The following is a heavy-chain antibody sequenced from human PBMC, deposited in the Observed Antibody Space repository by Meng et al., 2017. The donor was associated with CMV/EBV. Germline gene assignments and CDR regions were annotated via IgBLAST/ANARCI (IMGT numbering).Heavy chain of an antibody. V-gene: IGHV1-18*01. CDR3: ARGGFLEWLTHYYYYGMDV. CDR2: ISAYNGNT. J-gene: IGHJ6*02. Sequence: ASVKVSCKASGYTLTSYGISWVRQAPGQGLEWMGWISAYNGNTNYAQKLQGRVTMTTDTSTSKAYMELRSLRSDDTAVYYCARGGFLEWLTHYYYYGMDVWGQGTTVTVSS. CDR1: GYTLTSYG. D-gene: IGHD3-3*01.